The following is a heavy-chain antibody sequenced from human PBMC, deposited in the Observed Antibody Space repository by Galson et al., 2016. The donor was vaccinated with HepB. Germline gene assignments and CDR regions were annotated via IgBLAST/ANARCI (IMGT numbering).Heavy chain of an antibody. J-gene: IGHJ3*02. V-gene: IGHV3-30*18. D-gene: IGHD3-9*01. Sequence: SLRLSCAASGFTFSSYGIHWVRQAPGKGLEWVAVISYDGNNKYYADSVKGRFTISRDNSKNTLYLQMSSLRAEDTAVYYCAKKAQILTGPDAFDIWGQGTMVTGSS. CDR3: AKKAQILTGPDAFDI. CDR1: GFTFSSYG. CDR2: ISYDGNNK.